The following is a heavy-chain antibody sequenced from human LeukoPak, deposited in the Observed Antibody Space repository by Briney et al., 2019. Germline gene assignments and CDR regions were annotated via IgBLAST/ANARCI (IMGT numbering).Heavy chain of an antibody. V-gene: IGHV1-3*01. CDR1: GYTFTSYA. CDR2: IDAGNGNT. D-gene: IGHD4-17*01. J-gene: IGHJ4*02. Sequence: ASVKVPCKASGYTFTSYAIHWVRQAPGQRLEWMGWIDAGNGNTKYSQKFQGGVTLTRDTSASTAYMELSSLRSEDTAVYYCARVGTAVTSSFEFWGQGTLVTVSS. CDR3: ARVGTAVTSSFEF.